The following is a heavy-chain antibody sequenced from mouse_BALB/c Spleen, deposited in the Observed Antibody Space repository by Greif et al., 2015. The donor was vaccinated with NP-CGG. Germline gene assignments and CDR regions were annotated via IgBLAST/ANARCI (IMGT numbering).Heavy chain of an antibody. V-gene: IGHV1-7*01. CDR1: GYTFTSYW. Sequence: QVQLQQSGAELAKPGASVKMSCKASGYTFTSYWMHWVKQRPGQGLEWIGYINPSTGYTEYNQKFKDKATLTADKSSSTVYMQLSSLTSEDSAVYYCARRGDYDGFDYWGQGTTLTVSS. CDR3: ARRGDYDGFDY. J-gene: IGHJ2*01. CDR2: INPSTGYT. D-gene: IGHD2-4*01.